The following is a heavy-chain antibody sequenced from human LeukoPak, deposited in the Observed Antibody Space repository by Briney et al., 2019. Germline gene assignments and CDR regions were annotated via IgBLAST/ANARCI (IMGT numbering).Heavy chain of an antibody. CDR2: IIPIFGTA. V-gene: IGHV1-69*05. CDR1: GGTFSSYA. CDR3: AGSAGYSSGWAQRFDY. Sequence: SVKVSCKASGGTFSSYAISWVRPAPGQGLEWMGGIIPIFGTANYAQKFQGRVTITTDESTSTAYMELSSLRSEDTAVYYCAGSAGYSSGWAQRFDYWGQGTLVTVSS. D-gene: IGHD6-19*01. J-gene: IGHJ4*02.